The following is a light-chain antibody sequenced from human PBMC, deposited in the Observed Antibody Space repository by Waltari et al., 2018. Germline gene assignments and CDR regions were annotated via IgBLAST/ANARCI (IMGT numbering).Light chain of an antibody. CDR3: CSYAGSSTYV. J-gene: IGLJ1*01. Sequence: QSALTQPASVSGSPGQSITISCTGTSSDVGNYNLVSGYQQHPGKAPKLMISAGSKRPSGVSNRFSGSKSGNTASLTISGLQAEDEADYYCCSYAGSSTYVFGTGTKVTVL. CDR2: AGS. V-gene: IGLV2-23*01. CDR1: SSDVGNYNL.